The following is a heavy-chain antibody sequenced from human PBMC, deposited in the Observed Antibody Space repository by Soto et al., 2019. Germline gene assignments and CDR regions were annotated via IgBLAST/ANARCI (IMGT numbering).Heavy chain of an antibody. CDR3: ARQPTTGDTDLWFDP. D-gene: IGHD2-21*01. V-gene: IGHV4-39*01. J-gene: IGHJ5*02. CDR1: GGSISTSLSY. CDR2: IFYSGST. Sequence: PSETLSLTCNVSGGSISTSLSYWAWIRQPPGKGLEWLANIFYSGSTYYNPSLASRVTVSVDTSKNEFSLKLRSVTAADTAVYYCARQPTTGDTDLWFDPWGQGTLVTVSS.